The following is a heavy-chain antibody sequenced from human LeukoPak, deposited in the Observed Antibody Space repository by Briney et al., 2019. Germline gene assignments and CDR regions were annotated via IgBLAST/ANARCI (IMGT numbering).Heavy chain of an antibody. J-gene: IGHJ6*03. V-gene: IGHV4-4*07. D-gene: IGHD3-16*01. CDR2: IYTSGST. CDR1: GGSISSYY. CDR3: TISYDYGRGPMDV. Sequence: SETLSLTCTVSGGSISSYYWSWIRQPAGKGLEWIGRIYTSGSTNYNPSLKSRVTMSVDTSKNQFSLKLSSVTAADTAVYYCTISYDYGRGPMDVWGKGTTVTVSS.